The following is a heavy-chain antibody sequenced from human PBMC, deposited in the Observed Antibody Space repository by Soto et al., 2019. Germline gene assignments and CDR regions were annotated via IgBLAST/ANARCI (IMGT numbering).Heavy chain of an antibody. D-gene: IGHD3-9*01. J-gene: IGHJ6*02. V-gene: IGHV3-11*01. CDR3: ARYAYYDILTGYDKTYYYYYGMDV. CDR1: GFTFSDYY. Sequence: GGSLRLSCAASGFTFSDYYMSWIRQAPGKGLEWVSYISSSGSTIYYADSVKGRFTISRDNAKNSLYLQMNSLRAEDTAVYYCARYAYYDILTGYDKTYYYYYGMDVWGQGTTVTVSS. CDR2: ISSSGSTI.